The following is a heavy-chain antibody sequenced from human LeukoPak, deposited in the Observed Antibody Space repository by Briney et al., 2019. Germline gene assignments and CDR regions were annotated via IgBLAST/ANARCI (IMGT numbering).Heavy chain of an antibody. CDR2: IIPIIGTA. D-gene: IGHD2-2*01. J-gene: IGHJ6*02. CDR3: ARGDCSSTSCYYSYGMDV. V-gene: IGHV1-69*13. CDR1: GGTFSSYA. Sequence: GASVKVSCKASGGTFSSYAISWVRQAPGQGLEWMGGIIPIIGTANYAQDFQGRVTITADESTSTAYMELSSLRSEDTAVYYCARGDCSSTSCYYSYGMDVWGQGTTVTVSS.